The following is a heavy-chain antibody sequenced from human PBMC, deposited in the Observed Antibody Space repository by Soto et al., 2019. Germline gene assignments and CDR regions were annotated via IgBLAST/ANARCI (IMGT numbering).Heavy chain of an antibody. J-gene: IGHJ3*02. CDR3: AKERAIIGKGAFDM. CDR2: ISGGGGDST. V-gene: IGHV3-23*01. Sequence: EVHLLESGGGLVQPGGSLTLSCAASGFTFSSYAMSWVRQAPGKGLEWVSAISGGGGDSTYYADSVKGRLIIAKDNPKNPFYLQMSSLRAEDTAVYYCAKERAIIGKGAFDMWGQGTMVIVSS. CDR1: GFTFSSYA.